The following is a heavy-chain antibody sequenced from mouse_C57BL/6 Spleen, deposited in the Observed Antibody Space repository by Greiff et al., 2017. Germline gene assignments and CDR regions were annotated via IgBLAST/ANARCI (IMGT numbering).Heavy chain of an antibody. V-gene: IGHV1-69*01. CDR2: IDPSDSYT. CDR3: AITVVATPFAY. J-gene: IGHJ2*01. D-gene: IGHD1-1*01. Sequence: VQLQQPGAELVMPGASVKLSCKASGYTFTSYWMHWVKQRPGQGLEWIGEIDPSDSYTNYNQKFKGKSTLTVYKSSSTAYMQLSSLTSEDSAVYYCAITVVATPFAYWGQGTTLTVSS. CDR1: GYTFTSYW.